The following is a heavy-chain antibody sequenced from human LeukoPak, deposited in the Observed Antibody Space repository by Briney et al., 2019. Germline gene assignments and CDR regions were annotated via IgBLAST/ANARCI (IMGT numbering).Heavy chain of an antibody. D-gene: IGHD3-9*01. J-gene: IGHJ5*02. CDR3: ARVPGVFYDTLTGYGSGWFDP. CDR2: VYHSGST. V-gene: IGHV4-38-2*01. CDR1: GFTFSSYG. Sequence: GSLRLSCAASGFTFSSYGMSWVRQPPGKRLEWIGTVYHSGSTYYNPSLRSRAAISVDTSRNQFSLRLRSMTAADTAVYYCARVPGVFYDTLTGYGSGWFDPWGQGTLVTVPS.